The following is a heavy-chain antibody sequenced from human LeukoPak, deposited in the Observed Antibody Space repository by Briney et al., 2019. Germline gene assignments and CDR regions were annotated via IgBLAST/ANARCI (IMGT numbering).Heavy chain of an antibody. V-gene: IGHV3-30*04. Sequence: GGSLRLSCAASGFTFSSYAMHWVRQAPGKGLEWVAVISYDGSNKYYADSVKGRFTISRDNSKSTLYLQMNSLRAEDTAVYYCARPGTGTDGYYYYGMDVWGQGTTVTVSS. CDR3: ARPGTGTDGYYYYGMDV. CDR2: ISYDGSNK. J-gene: IGHJ6*02. D-gene: IGHD1/OR15-1a*01. CDR1: GFTFSSYA.